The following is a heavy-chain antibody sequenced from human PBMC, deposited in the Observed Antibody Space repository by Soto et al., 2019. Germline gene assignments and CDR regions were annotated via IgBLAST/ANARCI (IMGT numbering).Heavy chain of an antibody. CDR2: TSSSSYI. CDR1: GFTFSSYS. J-gene: IGHJ3*02. CDR3: ASSTIFGVAAKGAFDI. Sequence: GGSLRLSCAASGFTFSSYSMNWVRQAPGKGLEWVSSTSSSSYIYYADSVKGRFTISRDNAKNSLYLQMNSLRAEDTAVYYCASSTIFGVAAKGAFDIWGQGTMVTVSS. V-gene: IGHV3-21*01. D-gene: IGHD3-3*01.